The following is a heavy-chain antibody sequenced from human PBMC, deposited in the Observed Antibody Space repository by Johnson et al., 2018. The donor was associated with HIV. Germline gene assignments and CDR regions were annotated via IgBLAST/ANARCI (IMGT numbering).Heavy chain of an antibody. Sequence: VLLVESGGGLVQPGRSLRLSCTASGFTFGDYAMSWFRQAPGKGLEWVGFIRSKAYGGTTEYAASVKGRFTISRDDSKSIAYLQMNSLKTEDTAVYYCTRGWKNERPVDDIGGYGDVFDIWGQGTMVTVSS. V-gene: IGHV3-49*03. CDR2: IRSKAYGGTT. D-gene: IGHD3-22*01. CDR3: TRGWKNERPVDDIGGYGDVFDI. CDR1: GFTFGDYA. J-gene: IGHJ3*02.